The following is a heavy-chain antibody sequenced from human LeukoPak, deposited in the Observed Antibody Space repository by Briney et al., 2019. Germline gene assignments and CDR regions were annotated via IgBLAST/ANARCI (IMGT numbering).Heavy chain of an antibody. CDR1: GYSFTTYW. D-gene: IGHD6-19*01. CDR3: ARRGAVASDAFDI. CDR2: IYPGDSGT. J-gene: IGHJ3*02. V-gene: IGHV5-51*01. Sequence: GESLKISCKGSGYSFTTYWIGWVRQMPGKGLEWMGIIYPGDSGTRYSPSFQGQVTISADKSISTAYLQWSSLKASDTAMYYCARRGAVASDAFDIWGQGTMVTVSS.